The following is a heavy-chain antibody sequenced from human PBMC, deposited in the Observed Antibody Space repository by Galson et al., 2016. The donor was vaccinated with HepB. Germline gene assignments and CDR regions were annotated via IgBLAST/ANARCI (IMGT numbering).Heavy chain of an antibody. Sequence: TLSLTCTVSGGSISSGDYYWTWIRQFPGKGLEWIGYIYSGGSTYYNPSLKSPVTISMDTSKNQFTLMLISVTAADTAVYFCARESDCSGGTCYSMRGPHFWYYDLWGRGTLVTVSS. CDR3: ARESDCSGGTCYSMRGPHFWYYDL. J-gene: IGHJ2*01. CDR1: GGSISSGDYY. D-gene: IGHD2-15*01. V-gene: IGHV4-31*01. CDR2: IYSGGST.